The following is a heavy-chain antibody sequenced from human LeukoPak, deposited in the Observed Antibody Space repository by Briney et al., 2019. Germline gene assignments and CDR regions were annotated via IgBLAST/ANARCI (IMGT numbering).Heavy chain of an antibody. CDR1: GASISSNKW. CDR2: IHQSGSP. V-gene: IGHV4-4*02. Sequence: PSGTLSLTCAVSGASISSNKWWSWIRQSPGKGLEWIGEIHQSGSPNYNPSLMSRVTISLDKSKNQFSLNLTSVTAADTAVYYCAKEEVLRYSPDWGQGTLVTVSS. J-gene: IGHJ4*02. CDR3: AKEEVLRYSPD. D-gene: IGHD3-9*01.